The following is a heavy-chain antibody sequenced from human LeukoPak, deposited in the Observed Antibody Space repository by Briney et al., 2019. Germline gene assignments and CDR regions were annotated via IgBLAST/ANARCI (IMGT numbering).Heavy chain of an antibody. D-gene: IGHD1-26*01. J-gene: IGHJ3*02. CDR1: GFTFSSYA. CDR2: ISYDGSNK. Sequence: GGSLRLSCAASGFTFSSYAMSWVRQAPGKGLEWVAVISYDGSNKYYADSVKGRFTISRDNSKNTLYLQMNSLRAEDTAVYYCARDYRSYLVNDAFDIWGQGTMVTVSS. V-gene: IGHV3-30-3*01. CDR3: ARDYRSYLVNDAFDI.